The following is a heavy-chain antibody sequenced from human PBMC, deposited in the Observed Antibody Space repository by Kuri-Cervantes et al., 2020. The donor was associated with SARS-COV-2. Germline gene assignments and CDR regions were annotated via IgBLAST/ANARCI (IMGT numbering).Heavy chain of an antibody. CDR1: GFTFSSHW. CDR2: INSDGSST. CDR3: ARDVEMASIGYLDY. D-gene: IGHD5-24*01. V-gene: IGHV3-74*01. J-gene: IGHJ4*02. Sequence: GESLKISCAASGFTFSSHWMHWVRQAPGKGLVWVSHINSDGSSTAYADSVKGRFTISRDNSKNTLFLQLGSARPEDTAIYYCARDVEMASIGYLDYWGQGVLVTVSS.